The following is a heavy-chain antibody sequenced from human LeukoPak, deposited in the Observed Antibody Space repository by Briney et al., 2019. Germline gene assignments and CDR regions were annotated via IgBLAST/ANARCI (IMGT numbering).Heavy chain of an antibody. CDR1: GYKFNTYG. CDR3: ARENWNYTKDNFDY. V-gene: IGHV1-18*01. CDR2: ISAYNGKT. J-gene: IGHJ4*02. D-gene: IGHD1-7*01. Sequence: ASVKVSCKASGYKFNTYGISWVRQAPGQGLEWMGWISAYNGKTDYAQKFQGRVTMTTDTSTSTAYMELRSLRSDDTAVYYCARENWNYTKDNFDYWGQGTLVTVSS.